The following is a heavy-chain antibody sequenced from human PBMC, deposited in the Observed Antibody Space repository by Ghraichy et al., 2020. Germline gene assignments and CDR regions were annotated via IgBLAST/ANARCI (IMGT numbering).Heavy chain of an antibody. CDR3: ARRVRQCFVRTYDFDY. Sequence: SETLSLTCSVSGASITDFYWSWIRQPAGRRLEWIGHIDTTGKTNYNPSLRGRATMSVDTSKNHLSLRLTSLTAADTAVYYCARRVRQCFVRTYDFDYWGPGTPVTVSS. D-gene: IGHD6-19*01. J-gene: IGHJ4*02. CDR2: IDTTGKT. CDR1: GASITDFY. V-gene: IGHV4-4*07.